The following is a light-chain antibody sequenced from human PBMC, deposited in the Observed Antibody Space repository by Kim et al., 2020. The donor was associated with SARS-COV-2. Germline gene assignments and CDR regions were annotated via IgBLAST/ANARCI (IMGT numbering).Light chain of an antibody. CDR3: QQYDSHPWT. J-gene: IGKJ5*01. CDR2: AAS. CDR1: QDITHY. V-gene: IGKV1-33*01. Sequence: DIQMTQSPSSLSASVGDRVTITCRASQDITHYLNWYQQKPGKAPQPLIYAASSLEKGVPSKFSGSGSGTDFTFTINNLQPEDLATYYCQQYDSHPWTFGQGTRLEIK.